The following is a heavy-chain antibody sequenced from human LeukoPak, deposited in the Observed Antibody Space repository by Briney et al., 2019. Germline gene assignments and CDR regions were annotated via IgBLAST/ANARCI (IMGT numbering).Heavy chain of an antibody. J-gene: IGHJ4*02. V-gene: IGHV4-34*01. CDR1: GGSIISYY. CDR3: AKRKYSSSRNSFDY. CDR2: INHSGST. D-gene: IGHD6-13*01. Sequence: PSETLSLTCTVSGGSIISYYWSWIRQPPGKGLEWIGEINHSGSTNYNPSLKSRVTISVDTPKNQFSLKLSSVTAADTAVYYCAKRKYSSSRNSFDYWGQGTLVTVSS.